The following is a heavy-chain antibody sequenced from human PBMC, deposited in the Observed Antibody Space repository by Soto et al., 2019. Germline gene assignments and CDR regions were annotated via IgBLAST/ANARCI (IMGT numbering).Heavy chain of an antibody. J-gene: IGHJ4*02. D-gene: IGHD6-19*01. CDR3: ARDKSPYSSGWHNRHFDY. CDR1: GFTFSSYA. V-gene: IGHV3-30-3*01. CDR2: ISYDGSNK. Sequence: QVQLVESGGGVVQPGRSLRLSCAASGFTFSSYAMHWVRQAPGKGLEWVAVISYDGSNKYYADSVKGRFTISRDNFKNALYLQLNSLRAEDTAVYYCARDKSPYSSGWHNRHFDYWCQGTLVTFSS.